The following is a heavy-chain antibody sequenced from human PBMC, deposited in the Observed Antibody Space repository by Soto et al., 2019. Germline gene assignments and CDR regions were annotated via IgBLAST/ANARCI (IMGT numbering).Heavy chain of an antibody. J-gene: IGHJ4*02. D-gene: IGHD6-19*01. CDR2: VYYTGNT. CDR3: AREQWGCAS. V-gene: IGHV4-31*03. CDR1: GGSISSNGHY. Sequence: QVQLQESGPELVKPSQTLSLTCTVSGGSISSNGHYWTWIRQHPGKGLEWIADVYYTGNTYYNPSPKXRXSXXADTSKNQFSRHLRSVTAADTAVYYVAREQWGCASGGQGTLVTVSS.